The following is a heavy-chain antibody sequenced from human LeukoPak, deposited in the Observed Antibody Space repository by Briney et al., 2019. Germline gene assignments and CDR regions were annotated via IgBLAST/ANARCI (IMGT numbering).Heavy chain of an antibody. CDR3: AKDGARDGYNYPDY. D-gene: IGHD5-24*01. CDR1: GFTFTNYA. CDR2: ISGSGDFT. V-gene: IGHV3-23*01. J-gene: IGHJ4*02. Sequence: GGSLRLSCAASGFTFTNYAMSWVRQAPGKGLEWVSDISGSGDFTYYADSVKGRFIISRDKSKNTLYLQMHILRAEDTAVYYCAKDGARDGYNYPDYWGQGTLVTVSS.